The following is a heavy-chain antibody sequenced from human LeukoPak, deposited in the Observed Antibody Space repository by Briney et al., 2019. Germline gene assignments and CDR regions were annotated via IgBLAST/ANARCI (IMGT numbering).Heavy chain of an antibody. Sequence: TSETLSLTCTVSGGSISSYYWSWIRQPAGKGLEWIGRIYTSGSTNYNPSLKSRVTMSVDTSKNQFSLKLSSVTAADTAVYYCARHFPRESSSWYNYYHGMHVWGQGTTVTVS. D-gene: IGHD6-13*01. CDR3: ARHFPRESSSWYNYYHGMHV. CDR2: IYTSGST. CDR1: GGSISSYY. V-gene: IGHV4-4*07. J-gene: IGHJ6*02.